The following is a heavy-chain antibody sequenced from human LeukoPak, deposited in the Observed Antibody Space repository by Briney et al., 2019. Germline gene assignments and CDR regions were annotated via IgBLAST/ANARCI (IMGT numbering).Heavy chain of an antibody. D-gene: IGHD2-2*01. J-gene: IGHJ6*02. CDR2: INHSGST. CDR1: GGSFSGYY. V-gene: IGHV4-34*01. CDR3: ARVFRGPHCSSTSCYSPSPPVYYYYGMDV. Sequence: PETLSLTCAVYGGSFSGYYWSWIRQPPGKGLEWIGEINHSGSTNYNPSLKSRVTISVDTSKNQFSLKLSSVTAADTAVYYCARVFRGPHCSSTSCYSPSPPVYYYYGMDVWGQGTTVTVSS.